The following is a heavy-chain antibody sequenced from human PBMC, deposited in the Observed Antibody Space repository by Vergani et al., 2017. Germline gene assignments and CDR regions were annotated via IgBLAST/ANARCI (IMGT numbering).Heavy chain of an antibody. CDR3: ARADSQYSSSWYGRVDY. CDR1: GGSISSSSYY. V-gene: IGHV4-39*07. J-gene: IGHJ4*02. CDR2: IFYSGST. D-gene: IGHD6-13*01. Sequence: QLQLQESGPGLVKPSETLSLTCTVSGGSISSSSYYWGWIRQPPGKGLEWIGSIFYSGSTYYNPSLKSRVTISVDTSKNQFSLKLTSVTAADTAVYFCARADSQYSSSWYGRVDYWGQGTLVTVSS.